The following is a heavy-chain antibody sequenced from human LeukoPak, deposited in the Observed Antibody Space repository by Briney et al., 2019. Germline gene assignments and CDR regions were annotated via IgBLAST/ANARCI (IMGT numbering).Heavy chain of an antibody. CDR1: GGSISSYY. V-gene: IGHV4-34*01. D-gene: IGHD6-13*01. J-gene: IGHJ4*02. CDR2: IDHSGST. CDR3: ARDPLGSGYSSSWYFYFDY. Sequence: NPSETLSLTCTVSGGSISSYYWSWIRQPPGKGLEWIGEIDHSGSTNYNPSLKSRVTISVDTSKNQFSLKLSSVTAADTAVYYCARDPLGSGYSSSWYFYFDYWGQGTLVTVSS.